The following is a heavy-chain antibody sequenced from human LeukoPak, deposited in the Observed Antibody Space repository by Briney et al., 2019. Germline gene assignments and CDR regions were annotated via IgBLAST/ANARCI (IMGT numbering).Heavy chain of an antibody. V-gene: IGHV1-69*01. J-gene: IGHJ4*02. D-gene: IGHD3-22*01. CDR1: GGTFSSYA. CDR3: ARDWYYYDSSGYLDY. CDR2: IIPIFGTA. Sequence: ASVKVSCKASGGTFSSYAISWVRQAPGQGLEWMGGIIPIFGTANYAQKFQGRVTITADESTSTAYMGLSSLRSEDTAVYYCARDWYYYDSSGYLDYWGQGTLVTVSS.